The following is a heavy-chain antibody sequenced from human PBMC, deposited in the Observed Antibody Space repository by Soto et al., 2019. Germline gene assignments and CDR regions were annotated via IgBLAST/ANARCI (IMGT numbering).Heavy chain of an antibody. Sequence: ASVKVSCKASGYTFTGYYMHWVRQAPGQGLEWMGWINPNSGGTNYAQKFQGRVTMTRDTSISTAYMELSRLTSDDTAVYYCARARTSIAAAGTSYFDYWGQGTLVTVSS. D-gene: IGHD6-13*01. CDR2: INPNSGGT. CDR3: ARARTSIAAAGTSYFDY. V-gene: IGHV1-2*02. CDR1: GYTFTGYY. J-gene: IGHJ4*02.